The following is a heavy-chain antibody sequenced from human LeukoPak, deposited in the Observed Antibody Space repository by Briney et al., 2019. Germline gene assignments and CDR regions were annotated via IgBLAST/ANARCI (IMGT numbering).Heavy chain of an antibody. CDR2: SSDYNGNT. CDR3: ARDSPDGSGTYYNDSPDY. J-gene: IGHJ4*02. D-gene: IGHD3-10*01. V-gene: IGHV1-18*01. CDR1: GYTFSSYG. Sequence: GASVKVSCKASGYTFSSYGISWVRQAPGQGLEWMGWSSDYNGNTNYRQKLQGRVTMTTDTSTSTAYMDLRSLRSDDTAIYYCARDSPDGSGTYYNDSPDYWGQGTLVTVSS.